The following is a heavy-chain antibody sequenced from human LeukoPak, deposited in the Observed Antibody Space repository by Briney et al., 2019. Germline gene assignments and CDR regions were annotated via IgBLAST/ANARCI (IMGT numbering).Heavy chain of an antibody. Sequence: SETLSLTCIVSGGSISNYRWSWIRQPPGKGLEWIWCVLYSGSTNYNPSLKSRVTISVDTSKNQFSLTLSSVTAADTAVYYCARFTRPFDYWGQGTLVTVSS. D-gene: IGHD6-6*01. V-gene: IGHV4-59*01. CDR1: GGSISNYR. CDR3: ARFTRPFDY. CDR2: VLYSGST. J-gene: IGHJ4*02.